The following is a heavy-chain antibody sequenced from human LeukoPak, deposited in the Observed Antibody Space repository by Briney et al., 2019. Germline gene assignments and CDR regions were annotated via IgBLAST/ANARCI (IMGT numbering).Heavy chain of an antibody. CDR2: VFYSGST. CDR1: DDSIKSYF. J-gene: IGHJ4*02. Sequence: SETLSLTCTVSDDSIKSYFWTWIRQSPGKGLEWIGYVFYSGSTSYNPSLRSRLTMSVDTSKSQFSLNLNSVTTADTAVYYCARGTRRHYDGSGYYYGEFDYWGQGILVTVSS. V-gene: IGHV4-59*01. D-gene: IGHD3-22*01. CDR3: ARGTRRHYDGSGYYYGEFDY.